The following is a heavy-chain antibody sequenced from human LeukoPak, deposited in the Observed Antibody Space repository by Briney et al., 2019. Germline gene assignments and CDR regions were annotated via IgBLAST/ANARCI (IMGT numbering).Heavy chain of an antibody. Sequence: ASVKVSCKASGYRFTIYGISWVRQAPGQGLEWMGWISGFNGNTNDAQKFQGRVTMTTDTSTSTAYMELRSLRSEDTAVYYCARALWGEEFDPWGEGTLVTVSS. CDR3: ARALWGEEFDP. CDR1: GYRFTIYG. V-gene: IGHV1-18*01. J-gene: IGHJ5*02. D-gene: IGHD1-26*01. CDR2: ISGFNGNT.